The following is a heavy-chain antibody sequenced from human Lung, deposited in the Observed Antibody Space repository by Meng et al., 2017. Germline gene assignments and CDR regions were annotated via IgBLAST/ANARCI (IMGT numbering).Heavy chain of an antibody. Sequence: QVQLQPGGAGLLKPSEPLSLTCAVYGGSFSGYYWSWIRQPPGKGLEWIGEIIDSGSTNYNPSLKSRVTISVDTSKNQFSLRVTSVTAADRAVYYCVRRTYSSGWYFDYWGQGTLVTASS. J-gene: IGHJ4*02. CDR2: IIDSGST. D-gene: IGHD6-19*01. V-gene: IGHV4-34*02. CDR3: VRRTYSSGWYFDY. CDR1: GGSFSGYY.